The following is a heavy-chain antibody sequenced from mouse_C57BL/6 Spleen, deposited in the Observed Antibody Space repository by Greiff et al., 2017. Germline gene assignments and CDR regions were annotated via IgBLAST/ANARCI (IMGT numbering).Heavy chain of an antibody. CDR2: INPNNGGT. CDR3: ARGYGSSYEGAMDY. D-gene: IGHD1-1*01. CDR1: GYTFTDYN. V-gene: IGHV1-22*01. Sequence: EVTLVESGPELVKPGASVKMSCKASGYTFTDYNMHWVKQSHGKSLEWIGYINPNNGGTSYNQKFKGKATLTVNKSSSTAYMELRSLTSEDSAVYYCARGYGSSYEGAMDYWGQGTSVTVSS. J-gene: IGHJ4*01.